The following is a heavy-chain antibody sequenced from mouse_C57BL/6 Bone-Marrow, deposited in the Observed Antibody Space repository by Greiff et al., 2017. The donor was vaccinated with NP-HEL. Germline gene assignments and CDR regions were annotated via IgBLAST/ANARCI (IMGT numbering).Heavy chain of an antibody. J-gene: IGHJ1*03. V-gene: IGHV1-55*01. CDR3: ARWGITTVVAPYWYFDV. D-gene: IGHD1-1*01. CDR1: GYTFTSYW. Sequence: VQLQQPGAELVKPGASVKMSCKASGYTFTSYWITWVKQRPGQGLEWIGDIYPGSGSTNYNEKFKSKATLTVDTSSSTAYMQLSSLTSEDSAVYYCARWGITTVVAPYWYFDVWGTGTTVTVSS. CDR2: IYPGSGST.